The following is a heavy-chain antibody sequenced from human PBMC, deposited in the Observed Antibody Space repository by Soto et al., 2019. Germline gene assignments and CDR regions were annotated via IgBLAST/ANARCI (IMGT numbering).Heavy chain of an antibody. V-gene: IGHV3-23*01. Sequence: GGSLRLSCAASGFTFSSYAMSWVRQAPGKGLEWVSAISGSGGSTYYADSVKGRFTISRDNSKNTLYLQMNSLRAEDTAVYYCAKNPIPAPFYSSRGHDAFDIWGQGTMVTVSS. D-gene: IGHD6-13*01. CDR1: GFTFSSYA. CDR2: ISGSGGST. J-gene: IGHJ3*02. CDR3: AKNPIPAPFYSSRGHDAFDI.